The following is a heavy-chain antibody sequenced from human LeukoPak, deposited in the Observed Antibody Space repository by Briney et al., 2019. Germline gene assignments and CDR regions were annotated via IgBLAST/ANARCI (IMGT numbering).Heavy chain of an antibody. J-gene: IGHJ4*02. D-gene: IGHD2-8*01. CDR3: ARGCNYFDD. CDR1: GGSISSGDYL. V-gene: IGHV4-30-4*01. Sequence: PSQTLSLTCTVSGGSISSGDYLWSWVRKPPGKGLEWIVYISYSGTTYTNPSLKSRPTISEVTSKHQFSLKLSSVTAADTAVYYCARGCNYFDDWGQGTLVTVSS. CDR2: ISYSGTT.